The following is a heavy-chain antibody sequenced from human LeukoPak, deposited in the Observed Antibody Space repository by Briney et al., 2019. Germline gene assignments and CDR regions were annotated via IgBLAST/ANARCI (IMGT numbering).Heavy chain of an antibody. V-gene: IGHV3-15*01. CDR3: TRDFTMVRGVISRRFDY. J-gene: IGHJ4*02. CDR2: IRSKIDGGTA. Sequence: GGSLRLSCAASGFTFSNAYMSWVRQAPGKGLEWVGRIRSKIDGGTADYAAPVKGRFTISRDDSKNTLYLQMNSLQTEDTAVYYCTRDFTMVRGVISRRFDYWGQGTLVTVSS. CDR1: GFTFSNAY. D-gene: IGHD3-10*01.